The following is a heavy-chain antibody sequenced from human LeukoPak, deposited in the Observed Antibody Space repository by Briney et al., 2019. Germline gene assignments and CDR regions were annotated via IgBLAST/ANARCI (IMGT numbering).Heavy chain of an antibody. CDR1: GGSFSGYY. Sequence: PSETLSLTCAVYGGSFSGYYWSWIRQPPGKGLEWIGEINHSGSTNYNPSLKSRVTISVDTSKNQFSLKLSSVTAADTAVYYCARARLGRQYYMDVWGKGTTVTVSS. CDR2: INHSGST. D-gene: IGHD7-27*01. J-gene: IGHJ6*03. V-gene: IGHV4-34*01. CDR3: ARARLGRQYYMDV.